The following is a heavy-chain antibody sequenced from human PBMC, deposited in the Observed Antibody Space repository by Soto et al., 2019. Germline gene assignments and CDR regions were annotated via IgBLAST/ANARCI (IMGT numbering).Heavy chain of an antibody. CDR2: ISAYNGNT. J-gene: IGHJ5*02. V-gene: IGHV1-18*01. CDR3: ARDARRYCTNGVCSMSWFDP. CDR1: GYTFTSYG. D-gene: IGHD2-8*01. Sequence: QVQLVQSGAEVKKPGASVKVSCKASGYTFTSYGISWVRQAPGQGLEWMGWISAYNGNTNYAQKLQGRVTMTTDTPTSTAYMELRSLRSDDTAVYYCARDARRYCTNGVCSMSWFDPWGQGTLVTVSS.